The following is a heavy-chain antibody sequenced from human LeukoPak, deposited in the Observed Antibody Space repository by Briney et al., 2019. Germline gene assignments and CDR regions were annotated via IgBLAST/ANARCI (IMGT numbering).Heavy chain of an antibody. V-gene: IGHV4-39*07. Sequence: SETLSLTCTVSGGSISSSSYYWGWIRQPPGKGLEWIGSIYYSGSTYYNPSLKSRVTISVDTSKNQFSLKLSSATAADTAVYYCARGKRWLPNYYFDYWGQGTLVTVSS. CDR1: GGSISSSSYY. CDR3: ARGKRWLPNYYFDY. D-gene: IGHD5-24*01. J-gene: IGHJ4*02. CDR2: IYYSGST.